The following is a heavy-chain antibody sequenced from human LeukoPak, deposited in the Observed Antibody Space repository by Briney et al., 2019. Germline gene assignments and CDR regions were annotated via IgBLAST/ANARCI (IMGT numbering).Heavy chain of an antibody. Sequence: GGSLRLSCAASGFTFNSYAMSWVRQAPGKGLEWVANIKEDGSEIYYVDSVRGRFTISRDNAKNSLYLQMNSLRAEDTAVYYCARDVSSSSWSDYWGQGTPVTVSS. CDR3: ARDVSSSSWSDY. J-gene: IGHJ4*02. CDR2: IKEDGSEI. V-gene: IGHV3-7*01. CDR1: GFTFNSYA. D-gene: IGHD6-13*01.